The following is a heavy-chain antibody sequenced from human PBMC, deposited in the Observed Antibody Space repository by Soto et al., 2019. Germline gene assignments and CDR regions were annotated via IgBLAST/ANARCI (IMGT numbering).Heavy chain of an antibody. V-gene: IGHV3-30*04. D-gene: IGHD3-16*01. CDR1: GFSFRNYA. CDR3: ARDLSMGGFDP. J-gene: IGHJ5*02. CDR2: ISHDGRGI. Sequence: QMQLVESGGGVVQPGGSLRLSCAASGFSFRNYAMNWVRQAPGKGLEWVATISHDGRGIYYADSVRGRLTISRDNSKSTVYLEVNSLRVDDTSVYYCARDLSMGGFDPWGRGTLVTVSS.